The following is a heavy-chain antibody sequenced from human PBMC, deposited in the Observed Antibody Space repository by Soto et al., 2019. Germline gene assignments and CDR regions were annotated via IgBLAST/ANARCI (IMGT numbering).Heavy chain of an antibody. V-gene: IGHV3-33*01. CDR2: IWYDGSNK. CDR3: ARDVRSSIWGSYRLAPLSY. J-gene: IGHJ4*02. CDR1: GFTFSSYG. D-gene: IGHD3-16*02. Sequence: PGGSLRLSCAASGFTFSSYGMHWVRQAPGKGLEWVAVIWYDGSNKYYADSVKGRFTIPRDNSKNTLYLQMNSLRAEDTAVYYCARDVRSSIWGSYRLAPLSYWGQGTLVTVSS.